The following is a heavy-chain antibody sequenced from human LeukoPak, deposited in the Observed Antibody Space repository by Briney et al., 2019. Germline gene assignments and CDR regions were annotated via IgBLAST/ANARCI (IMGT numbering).Heavy chain of an antibody. J-gene: IGHJ2*01. Sequence: SETLSLTCTVSGGSISSGGYYWSWIRQHPGKGLEWIGYIYYSGSTYYNPSLKSRVTISVDTSKNQFSLKLSSVTAADTAVYYCASLWFGEFQKPWYFDLWGRGTLVTVSS. CDR1: GGSISSGGYY. V-gene: IGHV4-31*03. CDR2: IYYSGST. CDR3: ASLWFGEFQKPWYFDL. D-gene: IGHD3-10*01.